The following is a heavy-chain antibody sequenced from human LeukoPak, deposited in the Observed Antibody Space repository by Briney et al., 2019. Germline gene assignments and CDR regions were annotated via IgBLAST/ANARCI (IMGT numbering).Heavy chain of an antibody. V-gene: IGHV3-48*04. CDR2: ISSSGSTI. J-gene: IGHJ4*02. Sequence: GGSLRLSCAASGFTFYNYGISWVRQAPGKGLEWVSYISSSGSTIYYADSVKGRFTISRDNAKNSLYLQMNSLRTEDTALYYCAKGPRRDYCSSTSCYSGYYGSGSYYRDWGQGTLVTVSS. CDR1: GFTFYNYG. D-gene: IGHD3-10*01. CDR3: AKGPRRDYCSSTSCYSGYYGSGSYYRD.